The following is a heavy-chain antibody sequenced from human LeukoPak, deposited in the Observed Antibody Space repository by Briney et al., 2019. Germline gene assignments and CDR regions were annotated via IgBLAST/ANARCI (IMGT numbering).Heavy chain of an antibody. J-gene: IGHJ4*02. CDR3: ARWGTSTYYDILTELY. V-gene: IGHV1-18*01. D-gene: IGHD3-9*01. CDR1: GYTFTSYG. CDR2: INAYNGNT. Sequence: ASVKVSCKASGYTFTSYGISWVRQAPGQGLEWMGWINAYNGNTNYAQKLQGRVTMTTDTSTSTAYMELRSLRSDDTAVYYCARWGTSTYYDILTELYWGQGTLVTVSS.